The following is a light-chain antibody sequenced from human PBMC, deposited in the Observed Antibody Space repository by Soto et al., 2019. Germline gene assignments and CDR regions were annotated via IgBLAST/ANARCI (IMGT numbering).Light chain of an antibody. CDR3: QQRRDWPIT. CDR2: DAS. V-gene: IGKV3-11*01. J-gene: IGKJ5*01. Sequence: EIVLTQSPATLSLSPGEGATLSCRVSQSVGSSLVWYQQKPGQAPRLLFYDASNRATGIPARFSGSGSGTDFTLTISSLEPEDFAVYYCQQRRDWPITFGQGTRLEIK. CDR1: QSVGSS.